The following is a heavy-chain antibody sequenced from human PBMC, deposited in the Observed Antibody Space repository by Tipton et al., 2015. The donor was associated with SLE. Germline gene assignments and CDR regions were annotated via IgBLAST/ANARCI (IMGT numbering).Heavy chain of an antibody. D-gene: IGHD6-13*01. CDR2: ISSSGSTI. J-gene: IGHJ3*02. CDR1: GFTFSSYE. Sequence: SLRLSCAASGFTFSSYEMNWVRQAPGKGLEWVSCISSSGSTIYYADSVKGRFTISRDNAKNSLYLQMNSLRAEDTAVYYCARDRRGSSWAFDIWGQGTMVTVSS. V-gene: IGHV3-48*03. CDR3: ARDRRGSSWAFDI.